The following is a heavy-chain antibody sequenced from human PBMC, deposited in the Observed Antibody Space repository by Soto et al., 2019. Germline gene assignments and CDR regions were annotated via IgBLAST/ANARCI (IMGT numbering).Heavy chain of an antibody. J-gene: IGHJ6*02. CDR2: VSTNGAT. Sequence: SATLSLTCSVSDDFISSYYWNWIRRRAGKGLEWIGRVSTNGATNYNPSLESRVTMSVDTSKNQFSLKLTSVTAADTAVYFCARADYEILTGSYAMDVWGQGTTVTVSS. D-gene: IGHD3-9*01. V-gene: IGHV4-4*07. CDR3: ARADYEILTGSYAMDV. CDR1: DDFISSYY.